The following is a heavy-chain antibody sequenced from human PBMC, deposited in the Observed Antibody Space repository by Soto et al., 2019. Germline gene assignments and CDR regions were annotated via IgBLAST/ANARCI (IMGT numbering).Heavy chain of an antibody. Sequence: PGGSLILSCEASGFTFGSYAMTWARQAPGKGLEWVSGITGSGGDTYYADSVKGRFTISRDNSKNTVYLQMDSLRAEDTAVYYCAKDIGYCSGGICYPKTSDSWGQGTLVTVSS. CDR1: GFTFGSYA. CDR2: ITGSGGDT. D-gene: IGHD2-15*01. J-gene: IGHJ4*02. V-gene: IGHV3-23*01. CDR3: AKDIGYCSGGICYPKTSDS.